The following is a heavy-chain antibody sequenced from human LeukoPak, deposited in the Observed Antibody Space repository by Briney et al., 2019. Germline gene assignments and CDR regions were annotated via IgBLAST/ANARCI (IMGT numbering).Heavy chain of an antibody. Sequence: KTGGSLRLSCAASGFTFSNYWMNWVRQAPGKGLEWVSSISSSGSSKYYADSLKGRFTISRDNAKNSLYLQMNSLRAEDTALYYCARMGYSSTLPDYWGQGTLVTVSS. J-gene: IGHJ4*02. CDR1: GFTFSNYW. V-gene: IGHV3-21*01. CDR3: ARMGYSSTLPDY. D-gene: IGHD6-13*01. CDR2: ISSSGSSK.